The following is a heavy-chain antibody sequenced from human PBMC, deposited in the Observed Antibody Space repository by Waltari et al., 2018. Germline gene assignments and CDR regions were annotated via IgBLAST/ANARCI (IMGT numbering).Heavy chain of an antibody. J-gene: IGHJ4*02. CDR3: ARESGDYSPFDN. V-gene: IGHV4-4*07. CDR2: IFTSGIP. CDR1: GGSVGRYK. Sequence: QVQLQESGPGLVKPLEPLSLTRAVSGGSVGRYKGSRTRPPAGKGLEWIGHIFTSGIPKYNPSLKSRVTMSVDTSKNQFSLKLTSVTAADTAVYYCARESGDYSPFDNWGQGTLVTVSS. D-gene: IGHD4-17*01.